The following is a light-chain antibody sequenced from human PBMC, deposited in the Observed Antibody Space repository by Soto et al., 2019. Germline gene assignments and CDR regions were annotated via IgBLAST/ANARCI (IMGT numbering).Light chain of an antibody. CDR2: DVR. CDR3: SSYTSSSSVV. Sequence: QSALTQPPSVSGSPGQSVTISCTGTSSDIGAYNYVSWYQQHPGKAPKLMICDVRNRPSGVSNRFSGSKSGNTASLTISGLQAEDEADYYCSSYTSSSSVVFGGGTKLTVL. CDR1: SSDIGAYNY. V-gene: IGLV2-14*03. J-gene: IGLJ2*01.